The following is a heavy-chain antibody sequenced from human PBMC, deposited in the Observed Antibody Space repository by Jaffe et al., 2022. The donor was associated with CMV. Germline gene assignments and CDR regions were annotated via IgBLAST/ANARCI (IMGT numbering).Heavy chain of an antibody. CDR1: GGTFSSYA. CDR3: ARDRVYGSGSYSRDFDY. V-gene: IGHV1-69*01. J-gene: IGHJ4*02. D-gene: IGHD3-10*01. CDR2: IIPIFGTA. Sequence: QVQLVQSGAEVKKPGSSVKVSCKASGGTFSSYAISWVRQAPGQGLEWMGGIIPIFGTANYAQKFQGRVTITADESTSTAYMELSSLRSEDTAVYYCARDRVYGSGSYSRDFDYWGQGTLVTVSS.